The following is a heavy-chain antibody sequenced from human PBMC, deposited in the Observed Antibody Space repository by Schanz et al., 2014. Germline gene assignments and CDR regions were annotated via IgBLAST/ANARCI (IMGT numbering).Heavy chain of an antibody. V-gene: IGHV3-66*01. D-gene: IGHD6-6*01. CDR2: IYSGGST. J-gene: IGHJ6*02. Sequence: EVQLVESGGGLVKPGGSLRLSCAASGFTFRSHNMNWVRQAPGKGLEWVSVIYSGGSTYYADSVKGRFTISRDNSKNTLYLQMNSLRAEDTAVYYCARGYSSSMDVWGQGTTVTVSS. CDR1: GFTFRSHN. CDR3: ARGYSSSMDV.